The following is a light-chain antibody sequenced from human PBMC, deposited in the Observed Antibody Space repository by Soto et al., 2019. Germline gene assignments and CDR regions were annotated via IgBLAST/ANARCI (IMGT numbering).Light chain of an antibody. CDR3: QVWDSRSDHPAEV. Sequence: SYELTRPPSVSVAPGQTARMTCGGNNIGSKSVHWYQQKPGQAPVLVVSDDTNRPSGIPERFSGSNSGNTATLTISRVEAGDEADYYCQVWDSRSDHPAEVFGTGTKVTVL. V-gene: IGLV3-21*02. CDR2: DDT. J-gene: IGLJ1*01. CDR1: NIGSKS.